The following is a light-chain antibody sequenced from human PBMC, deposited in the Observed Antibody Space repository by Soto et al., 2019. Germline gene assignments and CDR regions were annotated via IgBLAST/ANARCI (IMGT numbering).Light chain of an antibody. Sequence: DIQMTQSPSSLSASVGDRVTITCRASQSISSYLNWYQQKPGKAPKLLIYAASSLQSGVPSRFRSSGSGTDFSLTISSLQPEDFATYYCQQSYSTPPQTFGQGTKLEIK. J-gene: IGKJ2*01. CDR2: AAS. V-gene: IGKV1-39*01. CDR1: QSISSY. CDR3: QQSYSTPPQT.